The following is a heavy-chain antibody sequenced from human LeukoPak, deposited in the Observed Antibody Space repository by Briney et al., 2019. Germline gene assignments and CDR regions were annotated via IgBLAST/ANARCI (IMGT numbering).Heavy chain of an antibody. CDR3: ARADDWLLSPLDS. J-gene: IGHJ4*02. CDR2: ISYDGSNK. CDR1: GFTFSSYA. D-gene: IGHD3-9*01. Sequence: PGGSLRLSCAASGFTFSSYAMHWVRQAPGKGLEWVAVISYDGSNKFYADSVKGRFTLSRDNSKNTLYLQMNSLRIEDTAVYYCARADDWLLSPLDSWGQGTLVTVSS. V-gene: IGHV3-30-3*01.